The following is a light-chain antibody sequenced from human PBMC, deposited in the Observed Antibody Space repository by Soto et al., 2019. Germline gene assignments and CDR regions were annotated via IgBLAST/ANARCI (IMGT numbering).Light chain of an antibody. J-gene: IGLJ3*02. CDR2: EVS. Sequence: QSALTQPPSASGSPGQSVTISCAGTSSDIGLYNYVSWYQHHPGKAPRLIIYEVSKRPSGVPDRFSGSKSGNTASLTVSGLQAEDEADYYCRSYAGDINFDVFGGGTTLPVL. CDR3: RSYAGDINFDV. V-gene: IGLV2-8*01. CDR1: SSDIGLYNY.